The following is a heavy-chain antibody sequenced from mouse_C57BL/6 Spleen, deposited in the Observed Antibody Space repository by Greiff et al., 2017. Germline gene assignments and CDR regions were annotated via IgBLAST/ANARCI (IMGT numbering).Heavy chain of an antibody. V-gene: IGHV2-2*01. Sequence: QLQLKESGPGLVQPSQSLSITCTVSGFSLTSYGVHWVRHSPGKGLEWLGVIWSGGSTDYNAAFISRLSISKDNSKSQVFFKMNSLQADDTAIYYCARKGTTWYAMDYWGQGTSVTVSS. J-gene: IGHJ4*01. CDR3: ARKGTTWYAMDY. D-gene: IGHD1-1*01. CDR1: GFSLTSYG. CDR2: IWSGGST.